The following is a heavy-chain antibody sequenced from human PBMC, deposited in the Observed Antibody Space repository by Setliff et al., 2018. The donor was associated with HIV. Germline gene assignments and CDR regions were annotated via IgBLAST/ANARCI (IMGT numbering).Heavy chain of an antibody. D-gene: IGHD6-13*01. CDR1: GGTFSSYG. J-gene: IGHJ5*02. V-gene: IGHV1-69*10. Sequence: GASVKVSCKASGGTFSSYGITWVRQAPGQGLEWMGGTTPLLGTTNYAQNFQGRLAITADKSTTVSYMELSSLRSEDTAFYFCATSTIAAAGASRADLDPWGQGTLVTVSS. CDR3: ATSTIAAAGASRADLDP. CDR2: TTPLLGTT.